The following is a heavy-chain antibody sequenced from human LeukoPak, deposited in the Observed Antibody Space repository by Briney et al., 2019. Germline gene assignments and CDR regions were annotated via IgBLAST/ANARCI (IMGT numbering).Heavy chain of an antibody. CDR2: IYTSGST. Sequence: SETLSLTCTVSGGSISSGSYYWSWIRQPAGKGLEWIGRIYTSGSTNYNPSLKSRATISVDTSKNQFPLKLSSVTAADTAVYYCARGVVAAAGRTFDFWGQGTLVTVSS. V-gene: IGHV4-61*02. J-gene: IGHJ4*02. CDR3: ARGVVAAAGRTFDF. CDR1: GGSISSGSYY. D-gene: IGHD6-13*01.